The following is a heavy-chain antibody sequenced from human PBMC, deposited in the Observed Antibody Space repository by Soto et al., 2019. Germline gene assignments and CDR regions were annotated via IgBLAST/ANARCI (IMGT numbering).Heavy chain of an antibody. CDR2: IIPIFGTA. D-gene: IGHD2-2*02. CDR1: GGTFSSYA. Sequence: KVSCKASGGTFSSYAISWVRQAPGQGLEWMGGIIPIFGTANYAQKFQGRVTITADKSTSTAYMELSSLRSEDTAVYYCAMGDIVVVPAAIEDYYYYYGMDVWGQGTTVTVSS. CDR3: AMGDIVVVPAAIEDYYYYYGMDV. V-gene: IGHV1-69*06. J-gene: IGHJ6*02.